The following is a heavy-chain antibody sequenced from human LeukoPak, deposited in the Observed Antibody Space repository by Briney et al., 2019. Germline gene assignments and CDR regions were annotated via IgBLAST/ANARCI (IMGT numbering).Heavy chain of an antibody. Sequence: PGGSLRLSCAASGLTFSSHWMHWVRQAPGQGLEWVSSISSSSSYIYYADSVKGRFTISRDNAKNSLCLQMNSLRAEDTAVYYCAREDSSGHIDYWGQGTLVTVSS. CDR2: ISSSSSYI. V-gene: IGHV3-21*01. CDR3: AREDSSGHIDY. CDR1: GLTFSSHW. D-gene: IGHD6-19*01. J-gene: IGHJ4*02.